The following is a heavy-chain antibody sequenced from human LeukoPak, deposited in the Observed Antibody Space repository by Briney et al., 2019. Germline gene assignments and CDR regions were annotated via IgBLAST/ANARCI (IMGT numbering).Heavy chain of an antibody. Sequence: PSETLSLTCTVSGGSISSHYWSWIRQPPGKGLEWIGYIYYSGSTNYNPSLKSRVTISVDTSKNQFSLKLSSVTAADTAVYYCARVGDLPYYYMDVWGKGTTVTVSS. CDR2: IYYSGST. CDR1: GGSISSHY. D-gene: IGHD3-10*01. V-gene: IGHV4-59*11. J-gene: IGHJ6*03. CDR3: ARVGDLPYYYMDV.